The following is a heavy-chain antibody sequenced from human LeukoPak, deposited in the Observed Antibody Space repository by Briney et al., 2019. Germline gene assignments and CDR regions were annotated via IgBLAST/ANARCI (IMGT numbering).Heavy chain of an antibody. Sequence: GGSLRLSCAASGFAFNNYYMSWVRQAPGKGLEWVSSISSSSSYIYYADSVKGRFTISRDNAKNSLYLQMNSLRAEDTAVYYCARSPSRLWFGEFWFDPWGQGTLVTVSS. CDR1: GFAFNNYY. CDR2: ISSSSSYI. V-gene: IGHV3-21*01. CDR3: ARSPSRLWFGEFWFDP. D-gene: IGHD3-10*01. J-gene: IGHJ5*02.